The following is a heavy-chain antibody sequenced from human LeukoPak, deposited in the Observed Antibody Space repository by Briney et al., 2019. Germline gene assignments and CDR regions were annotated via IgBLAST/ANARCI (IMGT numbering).Heavy chain of an antibody. D-gene: IGHD3-3*01. Sequence: GGSLRLSCAASGFTFSSYAMHWVRQAPGKGLEWVALISYDGSNKYYTDSAKGRFTISRDNPKNTLFLQMNSLRAEDTAVYYCARGSITNFGVVISEVVVPVDYWGQGTLVTVSS. V-gene: IGHV3-30-3*01. CDR1: GFTFSSYA. CDR3: ARGSITNFGVVISEVVVPVDY. J-gene: IGHJ4*02. CDR2: ISYDGSNK.